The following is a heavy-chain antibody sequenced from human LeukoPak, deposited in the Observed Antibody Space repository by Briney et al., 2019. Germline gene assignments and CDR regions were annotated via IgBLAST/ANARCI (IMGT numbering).Heavy chain of an antibody. D-gene: IGHD6-13*01. CDR2: IYTSGRT. CDR3: AREAEGIAAAGTFDY. Sequence: RPSQTLSLTCTVSGGSISSGSYYWSWIRQPAGKGLEWIGRIYTSGRTNYNPSLKSRVTISVDTSKNQFSLKLSSVTAADTAVYYCAREAEGIAAAGTFDYWGQGTLVTVSS. CDR1: GGSISSGSYY. J-gene: IGHJ4*02. V-gene: IGHV4-61*02.